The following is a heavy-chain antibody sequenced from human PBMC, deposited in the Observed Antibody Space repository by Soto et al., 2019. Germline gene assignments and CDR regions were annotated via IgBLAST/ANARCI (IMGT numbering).Heavy chain of an antibody. J-gene: IGHJ3*02. CDR2: IVVGSGNT. CDR1: GFTFTSSA. CDR3: AVGGSRNLINAFDI. D-gene: IGHD1-7*01. Sequence: ASVKVSCKASGFTFTSSAMQWVRQARGQRLEWIGWIVVGSGNTNYAQKFQERVTITRDMSTSTAYMELSSLRSEDTAVYYCAVGGSRNLINAFDIWGQGTMVT. V-gene: IGHV1-58*02.